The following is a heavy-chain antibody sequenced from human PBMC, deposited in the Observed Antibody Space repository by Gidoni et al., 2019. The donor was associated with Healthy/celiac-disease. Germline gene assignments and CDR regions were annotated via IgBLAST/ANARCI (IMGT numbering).Heavy chain of an antibody. Sequence: EVQLVQSGAEVTNPGASRKISCKASGYSSSSYWIGWVRQMPGNGLEWMGIIYPGDSDTRYSPSFQGQVTISADKSISTAYLQWSSLKASDTAMYYCARRFWSGYNTGEEKDAFDYWGQGNLVTVSS. CDR1: GYSSSSYW. V-gene: IGHV5-51*01. J-gene: IGHJ4*02. CDR3: ARRFWSGYNTGEEKDAFDY. D-gene: IGHD3-3*01. CDR2: IYPGDSDT.